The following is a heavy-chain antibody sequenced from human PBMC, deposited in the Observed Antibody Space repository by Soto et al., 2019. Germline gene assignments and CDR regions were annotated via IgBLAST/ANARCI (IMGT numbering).Heavy chain of an antibody. CDR2: INHSGST. Sequence: SETLSVTCAFYVGSFSVYYWSWIRQPPGRGLDLIGEINHSGSTNYNPSLKSRVTISVDTSKNQFSLKLSSVTAADTAVYYCARGVHYDFWSGYYIQGGTDSYYFDYWGQGTLVTVSS. CDR3: ARGVHYDFWSGYYIQGGTDSYYFDY. V-gene: IGHV4-34*01. CDR1: VGSFSVYY. D-gene: IGHD3-3*01. J-gene: IGHJ4*02.